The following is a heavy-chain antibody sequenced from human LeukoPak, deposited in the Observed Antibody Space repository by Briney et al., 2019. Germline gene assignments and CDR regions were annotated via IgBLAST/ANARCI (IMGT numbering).Heavy chain of an antibody. J-gene: IGHJ4*02. CDR2: IKQDGGET. D-gene: IGHD1-26*01. CDR1: GFTFSSDW. V-gene: IGHV3-7*01. CDR3: TRLGGSYYTY. Sequence: PGWSLRLSCAASGFTFSSDWMSWVRQAPGKGLEWVANIKQDGGETYYVDSVKGRFTISRDNAKNSLFLQMNSLRAEDTAVYYCTRLGGSYYTYWGQGTLVTVSS.